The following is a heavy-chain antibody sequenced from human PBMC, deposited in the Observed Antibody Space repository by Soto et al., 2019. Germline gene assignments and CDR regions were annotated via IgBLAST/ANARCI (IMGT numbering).Heavy chain of an antibody. D-gene: IGHD3-9*01. CDR2: IWDDGSNK. CDR3: ARVPNVLRYFDRLSMDV. J-gene: IGHJ6*02. V-gene: IGHV3-33*01. Sequence: QVQLVESGGGVVQPGRSLRVSCAASGFTFSSYGMHWVRQAPGKGLEWVAVIWDDGSNKYYADSVKGRFTISRDNSKNTLYLQMNSLRAEDTAVYYCARVPNVLRYFDRLSMDVWGQGTTVTVSS. CDR1: GFTFSSYG.